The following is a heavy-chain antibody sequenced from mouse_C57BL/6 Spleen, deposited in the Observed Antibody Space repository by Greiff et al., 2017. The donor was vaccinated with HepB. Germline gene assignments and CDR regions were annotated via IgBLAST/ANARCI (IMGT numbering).Heavy chain of an antibody. D-gene: IGHD1-1*02. Sequence: VQLQQSGAELVRPGASVKLSCTASGFNIKDDYMHWVKQRPEQGLEWIGRIDPENGDTEYASKFKGKSTISADKSSNTAYLHLSSLTSEDTAFYYCTTHGSFWCFAVWGTGTPVTVSA. V-gene: IGHV14-4*01. CDR1: GFNIKDDY. CDR2: IDPENGDT. CDR3: TTHGSFWCFAV. J-gene: IGHJ1*03.